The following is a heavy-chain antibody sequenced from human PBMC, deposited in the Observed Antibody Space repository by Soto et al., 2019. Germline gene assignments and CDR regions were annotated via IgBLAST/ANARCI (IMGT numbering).Heavy chain of an antibody. CDR3: ARHRHPRGTVGATSPLDP. CDR1: GFSVSSNY. V-gene: IGHV3-53*01. Sequence: PGGSLRLSCAISGFSVSSNYLSWVRQAPGKGLEWVSVHYSGGSTYYADSVQGRFTISRDKYNNTLYFQMRRVRGEDTAVYFCARHRHPRGTVGATSPLDPWGQGTQVTVSS. J-gene: IGHJ5*02. CDR2: HYSGGST. D-gene: IGHD1-26*01.